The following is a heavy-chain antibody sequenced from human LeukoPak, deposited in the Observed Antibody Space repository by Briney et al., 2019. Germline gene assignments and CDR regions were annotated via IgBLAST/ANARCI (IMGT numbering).Heavy chain of an antibody. Sequence: SETLSLTCTVSGDSISRFSWSWIRQPPRKGLEGIGCIYNTGTALYNPPLKSRVAMSLDTSKKQFSLKLTSVTAADTAVYYCARDLELERDRWNYFESWGQGTLVTVSS. CDR2: IYNTGTA. V-gene: IGHV4-59*01. J-gene: IGHJ4*02. CDR1: GDSISRFS. CDR3: ARDLELERDRWNYFES. D-gene: IGHD1-1*01.